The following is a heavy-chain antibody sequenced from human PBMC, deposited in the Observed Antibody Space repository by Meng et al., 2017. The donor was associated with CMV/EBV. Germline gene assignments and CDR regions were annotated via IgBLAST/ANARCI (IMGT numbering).Heavy chain of an antibody. Sequence: GESLKISCAASGFTFSNAWMSWVRQAPGKGLEWVGRIKSKTDGGTTDYAAPVKGRFTISRDDSKNTLYLQMNSLKTEDTAVYYCTTQGYYYGMDVWGQGTTVTASS. CDR1: GFTFSNAW. J-gene: IGHJ6*02. CDR2: IKSKTDGGTT. CDR3: TTQGYYYGMDV. V-gene: IGHV3-15*01.